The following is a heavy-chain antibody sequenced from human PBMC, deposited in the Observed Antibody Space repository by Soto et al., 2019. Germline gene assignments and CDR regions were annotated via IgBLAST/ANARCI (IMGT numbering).Heavy chain of an antibody. V-gene: IGHV3-30*18. CDR3: AKGRDYGDYYFDY. CDR1: GFKFSSYG. J-gene: IGHJ4*02. CDR2: ISYDGSNK. Sequence: GSLRLSYAASGFKFSSYGMHWVRQAPGKGLEWVAVISYDGSNKYYADSVKGRFTISRDNSKNTLYLQMNSLRAEDTAVYYCAKGRDYGDYYFDYWGQGTLVTVSS. D-gene: IGHD4-17*01.